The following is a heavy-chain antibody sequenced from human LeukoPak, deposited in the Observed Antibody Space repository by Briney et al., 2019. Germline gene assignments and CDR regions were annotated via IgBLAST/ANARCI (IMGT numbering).Heavy chain of an antibody. J-gene: IGHJ4*02. V-gene: IGHV4-59*12. CDR2: NHNNGNT. CDR1: GGSISSYY. D-gene: IGHD3-3*01. Sequence: PSETLSLSCTVSGGSISSYYWSWIRQPPGKQLEWIGYNHNNGNTNYNPSLKGRVTISVDTSRNQFSLRLTSVTADDTAMYYCARGRITIFGVVTPYFDHWGQGTQVVVSS. CDR3: ARGRITIFGVVTPYFDH.